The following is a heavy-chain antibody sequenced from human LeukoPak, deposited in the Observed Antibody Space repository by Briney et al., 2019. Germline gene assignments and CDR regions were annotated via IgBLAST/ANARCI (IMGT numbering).Heavy chain of an antibody. J-gene: IGHJ4*02. CDR2: IYSGGST. D-gene: IGHD4-17*01. CDR3: ARVYDYGDYGFDY. CDR1: GFTLSSNY. V-gene: IGHV3-66*01. Sequence: GGSLRLSCAASGFTLSSNYMSWVRQAPGKGLEWVSVIYSGGSTYYTDSVKGRFTISRDNSKNTLYLQMNSLRAEDTAVYYCARVYDYGDYGFDYWGQGTLVTVSS.